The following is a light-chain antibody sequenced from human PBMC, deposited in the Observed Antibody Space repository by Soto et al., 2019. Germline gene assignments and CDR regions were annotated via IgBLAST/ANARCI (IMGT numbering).Light chain of an antibody. CDR3: YSSTXSNTYV. CDR2: EVS. Sequence: QSALTQPPSVSGSPGQSVTISCTGTSSDVGSYNRVSWYQQPPGTAPKVMIYEVSNRPSGVPDRFSGSKSGNTASLTISGLQPEXEXXYYCYSSTXSNTYVFGTGTKLTLL. J-gene: IGLJ1*01. V-gene: IGLV2-18*02. CDR1: SSDVGSYNR.